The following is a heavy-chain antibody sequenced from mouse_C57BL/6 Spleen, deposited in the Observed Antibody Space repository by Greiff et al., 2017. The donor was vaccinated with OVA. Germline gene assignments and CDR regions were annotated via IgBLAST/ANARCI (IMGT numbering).Heavy chain of an antibody. CDR3: ARSSASYDYAMDY. CDR1: GYSFTGYY. V-gene: IGHV1-42*01. D-gene: IGHD1-1*01. J-gene: IGHJ4*01. CDR2: INPSTGGT. Sequence: VQLQQSGPELVKPGASVKISCTASGYSFTGYYMNWVKQSPETSLEWIGEINPSTGGTTYNQKFKAKATLTVDKSSSTAYMQLKSLTSEDSAVYYCARSSASYDYAMDYWGQGTSVTVSS.